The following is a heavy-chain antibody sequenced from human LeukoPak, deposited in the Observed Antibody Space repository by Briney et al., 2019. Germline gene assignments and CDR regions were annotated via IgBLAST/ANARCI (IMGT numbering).Heavy chain of an antibody. Sequence: GSLRLSCAASGFTFSRYDMHWVRQAPGNGLGWVSGIGAAGDTFYPDSVKGRFTISRENAKNSLYLQMNSLRAGDTAVYYCARDTMVREPYAMDVWGQGTTVTVSS. D-gene: IGHD3-10*01. CDR1: GFTFSRYD. J-gene: IGHJ6*02. V-gene: IGHV3-13*04. CDR3: ARDTMVREPYAMDV. CDR2: IGAAGDT.